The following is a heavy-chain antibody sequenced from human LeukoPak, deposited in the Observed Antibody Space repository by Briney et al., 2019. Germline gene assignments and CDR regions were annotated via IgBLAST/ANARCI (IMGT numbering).Heavy chain of an antibody. V-gene: IGHV3-21*01. CDR3: ARVPRVATAYYFDY. J-gene: IGHJ4*02. CDR2: ISSSSSYI. Sequence: GGSLRLSCAASGFTFSSSWLHWVRQAPGKGLVWVSSISSSSSYIYYADSVKGRFTISRDNAKNSLYLQMNSLRAEDTAVYYCARVPRVATAYYFDYWGQGTLVTVSS. CDR1: GFTFSSSW. D-gene: IGHD5-12*01.